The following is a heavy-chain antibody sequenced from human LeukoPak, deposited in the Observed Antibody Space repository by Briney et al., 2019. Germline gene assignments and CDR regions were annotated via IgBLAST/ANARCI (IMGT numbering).Heavy chain of an antibody. Sequence: ETLSLTCAVYGGSFSGYYWSWIRQPPGKGLEWIGESNHSGSTNYNPSLKSRVTISVDTSKNQFSLKLSSVTAADTAVYYCARGRGEVITPIDYWGQGTLVTVSS. D-gene: IGHD3-22*01. CDR2: SNHSGST. J-gene: IGHJ4*02. V-gene: IGHV4-34*01. CDR1: GGSFSGYY. CDR3: ARGRGEVITPIDY.